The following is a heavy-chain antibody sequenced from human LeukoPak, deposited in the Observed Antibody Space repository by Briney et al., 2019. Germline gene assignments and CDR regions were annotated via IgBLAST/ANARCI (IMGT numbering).Heavy chain of an antibody. CDR1: GYTFTSYY. CDR2: INPSGGST. V-gene: IGHV1-46*01. Sequence: ASVKVSCKASGYTFTSYYMHWVRQAPGQGLEWMGIINPSGGSTNYAQKFQGRVTITADKSTSTAYMELSSLRSEDTAVYYCARIGAGTTRVDYWGQGTLVTVSS. J-gene: IGHJ4*02. D-gene: IGHD1-7*01. CDR3: ARIGAGTTRVDY.